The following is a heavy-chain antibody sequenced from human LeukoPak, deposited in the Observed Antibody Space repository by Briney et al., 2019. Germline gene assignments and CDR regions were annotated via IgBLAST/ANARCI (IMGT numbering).Heavy chain of an antibody. CDR3: ARESRTGTCASDY. V-gene: IGHV1-69*13. J-gene: IGHJ4*02. Sequence: SVKVSCKASEDNFKSFVFCCVRQVPGQGPEWLGGIMSLFGKAHYAQKFQDRVTFTADESTNTVYMEVRSLTYEDTAVYYCARESRTGTCASDYWGQGTLVTVSS. D-gene: IGHD3/OR15-3a*01. CDR2: IMSLFGKA. CDR1: EDNFKSFV.